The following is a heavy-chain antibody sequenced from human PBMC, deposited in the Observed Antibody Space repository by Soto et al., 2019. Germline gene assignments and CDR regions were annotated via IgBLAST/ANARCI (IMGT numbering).Heavy chain of an antibody. CDR1: GGSISSSSYY. CDR2: IYYSGST. J-gene: IGHJ6*02. D-gene: IGHD3-3*01. V-gene: IGHV4-39*01. Sequence: ETLSLTCTVSGGSISSSSYYWGWIRQPPGKGLEWIGSIYYSGSTYYNPSLKSRVTISVDTSKNQFSLKLSSVTAADTAVYYCATITIFGIRYYYYYGMDVWGQGTTVTVSS. CDR3: ATITIFGIRYYYYYGMDV.